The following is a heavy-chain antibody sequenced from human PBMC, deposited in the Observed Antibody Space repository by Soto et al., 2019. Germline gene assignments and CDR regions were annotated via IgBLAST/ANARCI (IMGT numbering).Heavy chain of an antibody. CDR2: IYYSGST. J-gene: IGHJ5*02. D-gene: IGHD2-2*01. CDR3: ARALEGQLLFNWFDP. Sequence: SETLSLTCTVSGGSISSSSYYWGWIRQPPGKGLEWIGSIYYSGSTYYNPSLKSRVTISVDTSKNQFSLKLSSVTAADTAVYYCARALEGQLLFNWFDPWGQGTLVTVSS. V-gene: IGHV4-39*01. CDR1: GGSISSSSYY.